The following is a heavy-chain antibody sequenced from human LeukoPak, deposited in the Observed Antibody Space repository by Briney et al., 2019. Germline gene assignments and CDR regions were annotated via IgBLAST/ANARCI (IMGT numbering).Heavy chain of an antibody. J-gene: IGHJ5*02. V-gene: IGHV4-61*02. CDR2: IYTSGST. Sequence: SQTLSLTCTVSGGSISSGSYYWSWIRQPAGKGLEWIGRIYTSGSTNYNPSLKSRVTISVDTSKNQFSLKLSSVTAADTAVYYCARSYSSGPNWFDPWGQGTLVTVSS. D-gene: IGHD6-19*01. CDR3: ARSYSSGPNWFDP. CDR1: GGSISSGSYY.